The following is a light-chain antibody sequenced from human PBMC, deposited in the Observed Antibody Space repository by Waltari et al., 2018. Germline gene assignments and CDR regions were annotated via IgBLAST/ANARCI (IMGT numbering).Light chain of an antibody. J-gene: IGKJ1*01. CDR3: QQYNNWT. Sequence: EIVMTQSPATLSVSPGERATLSCRASQSVSSNVAWYQQKPGQAPRLLIFDASTRATGIPARFSGSGSGTEFTLTISSLQSEDFAVYYCQQYNNWTFGQGTKVEFK. V-gene: IGKV3-15*01. CDR2: DAS. CDR1: QSVSSN.